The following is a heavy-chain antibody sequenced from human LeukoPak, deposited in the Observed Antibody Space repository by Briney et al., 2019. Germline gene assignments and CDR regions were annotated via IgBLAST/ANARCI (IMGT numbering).Heavy chain of an antibody. CDR3: ANHAEGSDY. Sequence: GGSLRLSCAASGFTFSSYAMHWVRQAPGKGLEWVAVISYDGSNKYYADSVKGRFTISRDNSKNTLYLQMNTLRPEDTAVYYCANHAEGSDYWGQGTLVTVSS. CDR1: GFTFSSYA. CDR2: ISYDGSNK. V-gene: IGHV3-30-3*01. D-gene: IGHD3-10*01. J-gene: IGHJ4*02.